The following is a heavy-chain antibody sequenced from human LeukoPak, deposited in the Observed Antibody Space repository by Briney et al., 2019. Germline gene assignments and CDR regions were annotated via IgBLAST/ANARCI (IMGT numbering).Heavy chain of an antibody. J-gene: IGHJ4*02. Sequence: GASVTVSCTVSGYTLTELSMHWVRQAPGKGLEWMGGFDPEDGETIYAQKFQGRVTMTEDTSTDTAYMELSSLRSEDTAVYYCARDGGYDFWSGCYQDYWGQGTLVTVSS. V-gene: IGHV1-24*01. CDR3: ARDGGYDFWSGCYQDY. D-gene: IGHD3-3*01. CDR1: GYTLTELS. CDR2: FDPEDGET.